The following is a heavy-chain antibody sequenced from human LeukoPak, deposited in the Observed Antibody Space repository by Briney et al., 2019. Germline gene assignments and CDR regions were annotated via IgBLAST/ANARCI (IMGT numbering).Heavy chain of an antibody. CDR3: AKDPVHFWSGYPNWFDP. D-gene: IGHD3-3*02. CDR1: GFTFSSYG. V-gene: IGHV3-30*02. CDR2: IRYDGSNK. Sequence: GGSLRLSCAASGFTFSSYGMHWVRQAPGKGLEWVAFIRYDGSNKYYADSVKGRFTISRDNSKNTLYLRMNSLRAEDTAVYYCAKDPVHFWSGYPNWFDPWGQGTLVTVSS. J-gene: IGHJ5*02.